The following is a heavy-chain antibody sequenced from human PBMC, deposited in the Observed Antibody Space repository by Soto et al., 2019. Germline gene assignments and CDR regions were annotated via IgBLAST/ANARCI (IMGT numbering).Heavy chain of an antibody. Sequence: EVQLVESGGGLVKPGGSLRLSCAASGFIFSNTWMTLVRQAPGKGLEWVGRIKSKPAGGTTDYAGPVKGRFSISRDDSKSTVSLQMNSLKTEDTAVYYCNSALVARFWVQGIIVTVSS. D-gene: IGHD6-6*01. CDR1: GFIFSNTW. CDR3: NSALVARF. CDR2: IKSKPAGGTT. J-gene: IGHJ4*02. V-gene: IGHV3-15*01.